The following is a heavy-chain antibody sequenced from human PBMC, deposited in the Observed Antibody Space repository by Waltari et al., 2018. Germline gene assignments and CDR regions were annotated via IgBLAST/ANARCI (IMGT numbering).Heavy chain of an antibody. V-gene: IGHV4-38-2*01. CDR2: IYHSGSN. D-gene: IGHD6-13*01. CDR3: ARGGRAAAGSSGY. J-gene: IGHJ4*02. Sequence: QVQLQESGPGLVKPSETLSLTCAVSGYSISSGYYWGWIRQPPGKGLEWIGSIYHSGSNYYNPSLKSRVTISVDTSKNQFSLKLSSVTAADTAVYYCARGGRAAAGSSGYWGQGTLVTVSS. CDR1: GYSISSGYY.